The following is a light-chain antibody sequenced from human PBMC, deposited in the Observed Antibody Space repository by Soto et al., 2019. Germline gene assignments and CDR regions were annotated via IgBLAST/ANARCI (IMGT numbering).Light chain of an antibody. CDR2: GAS. CDR3: QQYNTWLWT. CDR1: QSVNAN. J-gene: IGKJ1*01. Sequence: EVVMTQSPATLSVSPGERATLSCRASQSVNANLAWYQQKPGQAPRLLIHGASNRATGIPARFSGSGFGTAFIPTISRLQSEDCAVDYCQQYNTWLWTFGQGTMVEI. V-gene: IGKV3-15*01.